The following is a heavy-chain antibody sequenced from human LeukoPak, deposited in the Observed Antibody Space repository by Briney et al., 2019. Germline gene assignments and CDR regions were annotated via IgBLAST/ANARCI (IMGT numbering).Heavy chain of an antibody. Sequence: GASVKVSCKASGYTFTSYDINWVRQATGQGLEWMGWMNPNSGNTGYAQKFQGRVTMTRDTSISTAYMELSRLRSDDTAVYYCARGVIVVVRGYYFDYWGQGTLVTVSS. D-gene: IGHD3-22*01. V-gene: IGHV1-8*01. J-gene: IGHJ4*02. CDR3: ARGVIVVVRGYYFDY. CDR2: MNPNSGNT. CDR1: GYTFTSYD.